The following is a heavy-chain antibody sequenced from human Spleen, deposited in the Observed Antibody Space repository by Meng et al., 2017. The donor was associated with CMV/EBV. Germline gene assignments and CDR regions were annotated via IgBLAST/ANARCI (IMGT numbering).Heavy chain of an antibody. CDR2: ISSGGSTK. V-gene: IGHV3-48*03. J-gene: IGHJ6*02. CDR1: EFFLSSYE. CDR3: ARDKECSSTNCSPTDYYYYYGMDV. Sequence: GGSLRLSCAASEFFLSSYEMNWVRQAPGKGLEWVSYISSGGSTKYYADSVKGRFTISRDNAENSLYLQMNSLRAEDTAVYYCARDKECSSTNCSPTDYYYYYGMDVWGRGTTVTVSS. D-gene: IGHD2-2*01.